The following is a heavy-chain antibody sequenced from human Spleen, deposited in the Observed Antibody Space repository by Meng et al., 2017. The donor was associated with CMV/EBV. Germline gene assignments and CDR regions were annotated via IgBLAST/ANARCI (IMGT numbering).Heavy chain of an antibody. CDR2: MNPNSGNT. V-gene: IGHV1-8*01. Sequence: ASVKVSCKASGYTFTSYDINWVRQATGQGLEWMGWMNPNSGNTGYAQKPQGRVTMTRNTSISTAYMELSSLISEDTAVYYCARFGYCTNGVCYRDYYYYGMDVWGQGTTVTVSS. CDR3: ARFGYCTNGVCYRDYYYYGMDV. D-gene: IGHD2-8*01. CDR1: GYTFTSYD. J-gene: IGHJ6*02.